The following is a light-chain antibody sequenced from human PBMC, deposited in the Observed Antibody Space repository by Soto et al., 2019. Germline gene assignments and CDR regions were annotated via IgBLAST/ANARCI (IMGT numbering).Light chain of an antibody. CDR1: QSISSY. Sequence: DIQMTQSPSSLSASVGDRVTITCRASQSISSYLNWYQQKPGKAPKLLIYAASSLQSGVPSRFSGSGSGTDFSVTIISLQPEDFATYYCQQSYSTPMYTFGQGTKLEIK. CDR3: QQSYSTPMYT. J-gene: IGKJ2*01. V-gene: IGKV1-39*01. CDR2: AAS.